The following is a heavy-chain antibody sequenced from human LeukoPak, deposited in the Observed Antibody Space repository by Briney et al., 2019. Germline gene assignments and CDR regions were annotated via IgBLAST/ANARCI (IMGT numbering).Heavy chain of an antibody. J-gene: IGHJ4*02. CDR3: ARAGARYSSSWYDY. Sequence: GGSLRLSCAASGFTFSSYSMNWVRQAPGKGLEWVSYISSSSSTIYYADSVKGRFTISRDNAKNSLYLQMNSLRAEDTAVYYCARAGARYSSSWYDYWGQGTLVTVSS. CDR1: GFTFSSYS. CDR2: ISSSSSTI. D-gene: IGHD6-13*01. V-gene: IGHV3-48*01.